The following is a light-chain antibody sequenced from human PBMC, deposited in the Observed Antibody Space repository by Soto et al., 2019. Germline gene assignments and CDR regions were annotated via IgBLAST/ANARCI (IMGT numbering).Light chain of an antibody. CDR1: SANIGEKT. CDR3: ATWDDSLDDPVV. J-gene: IGLJ2*01. Sequence: QSVLTQPPSASGTPGQRVTISCSGGSANIGEKTVSWYQQFPGTAPTLLIYDDNQRPSGVPDRFSGSESGTSVSLAISGLRSEDEATYYCATWDDSLDDPVVFGGGTKLTVL. V-gene: IGLV1-44*01. CDR2: DDN.